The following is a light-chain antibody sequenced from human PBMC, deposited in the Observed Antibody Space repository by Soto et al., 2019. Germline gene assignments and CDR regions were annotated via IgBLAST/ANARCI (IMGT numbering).Light chain of an antibody. V-gene: IGKV1-39*01. CDR2: ATS. Sequence: DIQMTQSPSSLSASVGDRVTITCRASQSISTYLNWFHQKPGKAPKLLIYATSTLQLGVPSRFSGSGYGTDFTLTISSLQPEDFATYYCQESHSTPYTFGQGTKLEIK. CDR1: QSISTY. CDR3: QESHSTPYT. J-gene: IGKJ2*01.